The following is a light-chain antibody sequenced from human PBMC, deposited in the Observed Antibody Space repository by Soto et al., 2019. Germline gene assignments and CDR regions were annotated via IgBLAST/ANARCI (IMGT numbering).Light chain of an antibody. J-gene: IGKJ2*01. Sequence: EIVLTQSPGTLSLSPGERATLSCRASQSVSSSYVAWYQQKPGQAPRLLIYCASSRATGIPDRFSASGSGTDFTLTISRLEPEDLAVYYCQEYGSSPPYTFGQGTKLEI. CDR1: QSVSSSY. CDR2: CAS. V-gene: IGKV3-20*01. CDR3: QEYGSSPPYT.